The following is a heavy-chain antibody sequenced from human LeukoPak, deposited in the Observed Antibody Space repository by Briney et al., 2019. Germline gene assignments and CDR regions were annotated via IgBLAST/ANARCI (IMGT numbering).Heavy chain of an antibody. CDR1: GGSFSGYY. Sequence: SETLSLTCAVYGGSFSGYYWSWIRQPPGMGLEWIGEINHSGSTNYNPSLKSRVTISVDTSKNQFSLKLSSVTAADTAFYYCASQGHHGKIVGTTLSYFYMDVWGKGTTVTVSS. V-gene: IGHV4-34*01. J-gene: IGHJ6*03. CDR3: ASQGHHGKIVGTTLSYFYMDV. D-gene: IGHD1-26*01. CDR2: INHSGST.